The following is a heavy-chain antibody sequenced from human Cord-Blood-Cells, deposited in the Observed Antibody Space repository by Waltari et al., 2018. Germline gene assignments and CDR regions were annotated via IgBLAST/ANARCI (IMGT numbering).Heavy chain of an antibody. CDR2: FDPEDGET. CDR3: ATALMITFGGVIANWFDP. D-gene: IGHD3-16*02. CDR1: GSTPTGLS. V-gene: IGHV1-24*01. J-gene: IGHJ5*02. Sequence: QVQLVQSGAEVKKPGASVKVPCKVSGSTPTGLSMHWVRQAPGKGLEWMGGFDPEDGETIYAQKCQGRVTMTEDTSTDTAYMELSILRSEDTAVYYCATALMITFGGVIANWFDPWGQGTLVTVSS.